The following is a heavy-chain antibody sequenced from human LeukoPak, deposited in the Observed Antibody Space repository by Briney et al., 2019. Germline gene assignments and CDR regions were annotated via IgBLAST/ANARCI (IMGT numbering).Heavy chain of an antibody. CDR1: GFTFSSYA. Sequence: QSGGSLRLSCAASGFTFSSYAMSWVRQAPGKGLEWVSAISGSGGSTYYADSVKGRFTISRDNSENTLYLQMNSVRAEDTAVYYCARDIRDYGGNPGIDAFDIWGQGTMVTVSS. J-gene: IGHJ3*02. D-gene: IGHD4-23*01. V-gene: IGHV3-23*01. CDR3: ARDIRDYGGNPGIDAFDI. CDR2: ISGSGGST.